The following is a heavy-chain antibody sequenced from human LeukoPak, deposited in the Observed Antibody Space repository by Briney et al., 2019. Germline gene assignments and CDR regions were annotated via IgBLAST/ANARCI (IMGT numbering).Heavy chain of an antibody. D-gene: IGHD2-21*02. CDR3: ARDGVWGGGLN. V-gene: IGHV4-31*03. J-gene: IGHJ4*02. Sequence: SETLSLTCTVSGGSISSGGYYWSWIRQHPGKGLEWIGYIYYSGSTYYNPSLKSRVTISADTSKNQFSLKLSSVTAADTAVYYCARDGVWGGGLNWGQGTLVTVSS. CDR1: GGSISSGGYY. CDR2: IYYSGST.